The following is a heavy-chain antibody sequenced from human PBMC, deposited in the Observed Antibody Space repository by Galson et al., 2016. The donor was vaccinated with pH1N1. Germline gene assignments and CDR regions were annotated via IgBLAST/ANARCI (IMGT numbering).Heavy chain of an antibody. CDR1: GFTFSTYN. CDR3: ARGGRLPTRPLEGDDS. V-gene: IGHV3-48*02. CDR2: ISASSLSI. Sequence: SLRLSCAASGFTFSTYNMNWVRQAPGKGLEWLSYISASSLSIYYADSVKGRFPISRDNAKKSLYLQMNSLRDDDTAMYYCARGGRLPTRPLEGDDSWGQGTLVTVSS. D-gene: IGHD3-3*01. J-gene: IGHJ4*02.